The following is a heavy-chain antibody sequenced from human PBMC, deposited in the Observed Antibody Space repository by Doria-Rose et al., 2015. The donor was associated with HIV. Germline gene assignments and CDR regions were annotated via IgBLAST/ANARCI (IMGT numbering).Heavy chain of an antibody. D-gene: IGHD6-13*01. CDR1: GVSLSSPGMG. Sequence: QVTLKESGPVLVKPTETLTLTCTVSGVSLSSPGMGASWIRQPPGKALEWLANIFSDDERSYKTSLESRLTISRGTSKSQVVLTMTDMDPVDTATYYCARIKSSRWYHKYYFDFWGQGTLVIVSA. CDR3: ARIKSSRWYHKYYFDF. V-gene: IGHV2-26*01. CDR2: IFSDDER. J-gene: IGHJ4*02.